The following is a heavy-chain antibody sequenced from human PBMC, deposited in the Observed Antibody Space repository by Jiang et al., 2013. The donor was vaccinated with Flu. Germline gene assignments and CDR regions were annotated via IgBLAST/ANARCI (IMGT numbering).Heavy chain of an antibody. V-gene: IGHV3-23*01. D-gene: IGHD1-1*01. CDR1: GFTFSSYA. CDR2: ISGSGGST. CDR3: ATWTVQLGDFF. Sequence: SGGGVVQPGRSLRLSCAASGFTFSSYAMSWVRQAPGKGLEWVSAISGSGGSTYYADSVKGRFTISRDNSKNTLYLQMNSLRAEDTAVYCCATWTVQLGDFFWGQGTLVTVSS. J-gene: IGHJ4*02.